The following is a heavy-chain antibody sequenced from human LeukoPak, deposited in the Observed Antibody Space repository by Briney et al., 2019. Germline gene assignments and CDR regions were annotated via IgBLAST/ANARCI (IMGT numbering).Heavy chain of an antibody. Sequence: GSSVKVSCKASGGTFSSYAISWVRQAPGQGLERMGRIIPILGIANYAQKFQGRVTITADKSTSTAYMELSSLRSEDTAVYYCARDSGITFGAIDYWGQGTLVTVSS. CDR2: IIPILGIA. CDR3: ARDSGITFGAIDY. CDR1: GGTFSSYA. V-gene: IGHV1-69*04. D-gene: IGHD3-16*01. J-gene: IGHJ4*02.